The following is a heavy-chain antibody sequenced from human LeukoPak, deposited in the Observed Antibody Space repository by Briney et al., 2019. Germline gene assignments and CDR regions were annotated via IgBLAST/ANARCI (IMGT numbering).Heavy chain of an antibody. V-gene: IGHV1-2*02. CDR1: EYTFTDYY. CDR2: INPNSGGT. CDR3: ARDAWLVGATNLYYLDH. D-gene: IGHD1-26*01. J-gene: IGHJ4*02. Sequence: APVKVSCKASEYTFTDYYMHWVRQAPGQGLEWMGWINPNSGGTKYAQKFQGRVTMTRDPSISTAYMELSRLRFDDTAVYYCARDAWLVGATNLYYLDHWGQGAPVAVSS.